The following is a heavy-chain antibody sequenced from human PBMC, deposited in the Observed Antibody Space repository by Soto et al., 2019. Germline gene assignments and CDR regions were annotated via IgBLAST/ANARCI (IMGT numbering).Heavy chain of an antibody. J-gene: IGHJ5*02. CDR2: TYYRSNGYN. CDR1: GDSVSSNSAT. CDR3: ARGIVVVPAARDLEGVWFDP. V-gene: IGHV6-1*01. Sequence: SQTLSLTCAISGDSVSSNSATWNWIRQSPSRGLEWLGRTYYRSNGYNDYAVSVKSRITINPPTSKTQFSLKLNSVTPEDTAVYYCARGIVVVPAARDLEGVWFDPWGQGTLVTVSS. D-gene: IGHD2-2*01.